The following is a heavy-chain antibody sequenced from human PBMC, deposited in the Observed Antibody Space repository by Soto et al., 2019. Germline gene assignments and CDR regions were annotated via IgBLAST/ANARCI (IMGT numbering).Heavy chain of an antibody. CDR1: GGSISSGGYY. CDR3: ARGRKYYDFWSGYSHPRYYFNY. D-gene: IGHD3-3*01. V-gene: IGHV4-31*03. Sequence: TLSLTCTVSGGSISSGGYYWSWIRQHPGKGLECIGYIYYSGSTYYNPSLKSRVTISVDTSKSQFSLKLSSVTAADTAVYYCARGRKYYDFWSGYSHPRYYFNYWGQGTLVTVSS. J-gene: IGHJ4*02. CDR2: IYYSGST.